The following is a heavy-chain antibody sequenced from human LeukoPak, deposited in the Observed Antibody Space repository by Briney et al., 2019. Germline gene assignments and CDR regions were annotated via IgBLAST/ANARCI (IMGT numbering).Heavy chain of an antibody. CDR3: ARSDYYDSSGWTLDY. V-gene: IGHV5-51*01. CDR2: IYRDDSDT. CDR1: AYSFTIYW. D-gene: IGHD3-22*01. J-gene: IGHJ4*02. Sequence: GESLKISCKGSAYSFTIYWIGWVRQMPGKGLEWMGIIYRDDSDTRYSPSFQGQVTISADKSITTAYLQWSSLKASDTAMYYCARSDYYDSSGWTLDYWGQGTLVTVSS.